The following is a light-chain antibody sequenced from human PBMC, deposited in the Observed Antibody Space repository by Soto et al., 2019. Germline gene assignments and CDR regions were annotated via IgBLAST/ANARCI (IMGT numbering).Light chain of an antibody. Sequence: DIQMTQSPSTLSASVGDRVTITCRASQSISSWLAWYQQKPGKAPKLLIYKASTLEDWVPSRFSGSGSGRDFSLTISSLQPEDFATYYCQQSYDMPWTFGQGTKVDIK. CDR1: QSISSW. CDR3: QQSYDMPWT. V-gene: IGKV1-5*03. J-gene: IGKJ1*01. CDR2: KAS.